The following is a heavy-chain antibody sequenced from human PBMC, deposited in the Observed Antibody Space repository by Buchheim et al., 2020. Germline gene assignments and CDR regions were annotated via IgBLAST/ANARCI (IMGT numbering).Heavy chain of an antibody. CDR2: IKSKTDGGTT. CDR1: GFTFSNAW. D-gene: IGHD4-11*01. V-gene: IGHV3-15*01. CDR3: TTDPTVTPDYYYYYYMDV. J-gene: IGHJ6*03. Sequence: EVQLVESGGGLVKPGGSLRLSCAASGFTFSNAWMSWVRQAPGKGLEWVGRIKSKTDGGTTDYAAPVKGRFTISRDDPKNTLYLQMNSLKTEDTAVYYCTTDPTVTPDYYYYYYMDVWGKGTT.